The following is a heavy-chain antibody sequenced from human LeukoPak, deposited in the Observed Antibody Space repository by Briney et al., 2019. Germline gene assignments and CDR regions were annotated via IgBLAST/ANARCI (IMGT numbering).Heavy chain of an antibody. Sequence: SETLSLTCTVSGGSISSYYWSWIRQPPGKGLEWIGYIYYSGSTNYNPSLKSRVTISVDTSKNQFSLKLSSVTAADTAVYYCARYEYSSGWYAFDYWGQGTLVTVSS. D-gene: IGHD6-19*01. CDR3: ARYEYSSGWYAFDY. CDR1: GGSISSYY. J-gene: IGHJ4*02. V-gene: IGHV4-59*01. CDR2: IYYSGST.